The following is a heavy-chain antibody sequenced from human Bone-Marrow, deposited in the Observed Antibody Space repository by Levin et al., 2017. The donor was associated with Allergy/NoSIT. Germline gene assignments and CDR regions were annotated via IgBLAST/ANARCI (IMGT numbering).Heavy chain of an antibody. CDR3: SRGGDYGDNFDY. CDR2: ISGTSFYK. D-gene: IGHD4-17*01. V-gene: IGHV3-11*05. Sequence: TGGSLRLSCVVSGFTFSDYYVSWIRQAPGKGLEWLSYISGTSFYKNYADSVKGRFTISRDNTKKSLYLQMNNLRVDDTAVYYCSRGGDYGDNFDYWGQGTLVTVSS. CDR1: GFTFSDYY. J-gene: IGHJ4*02.